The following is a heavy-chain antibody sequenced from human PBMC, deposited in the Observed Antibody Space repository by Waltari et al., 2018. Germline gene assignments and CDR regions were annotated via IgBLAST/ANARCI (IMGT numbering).Heavy chain of an antibody. CDR1: GFTFSSYS. D-gene: IGHD4-4*01. J-gene: IGHJ4*02. Sequence: VQLVESGGGLVKPGGSLRLSCAASGFTFSSYSMNWVRQAPGKGLEWVSSISSSSSYIYYADSVKGRFTISRDNAKNSLYLQMNSLRAEDTAVYYCAREGRNSNYDLVDYFDYWGQGTLVTVSS. V-gene: IGHV3-21*01. CDR2: ISSSSSYI. CDR3: AREGRNSNYDLVDYFDY.